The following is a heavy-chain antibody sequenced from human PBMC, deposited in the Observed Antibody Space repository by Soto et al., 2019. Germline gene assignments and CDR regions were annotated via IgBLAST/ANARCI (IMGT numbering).Heavy chain of an antibody. J-gene: IGHJ4*02. D-gene: IGHD3-22*01. Sequence: QVQLQESGPGLVKPSQTLSLTCTVSGGSISSGGYYWSWIRQHPGKGLEWIGYIYYSGSTYYNPSLRSRVTIXXDXSRXQFSLKLSSVTAADTAVYYCARDRQYYDSSGYYDYWGQGTLVTVSS. CDR3: ARDRQYYDSSGYYDY. CDR1: GGSISSGGYY. V-gene: IGHV4-31*03. CDR2: IYYSGST.